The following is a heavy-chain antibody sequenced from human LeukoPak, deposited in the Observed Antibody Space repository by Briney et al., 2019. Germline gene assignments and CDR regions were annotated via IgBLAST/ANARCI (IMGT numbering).Heavy chain of an antibody. CDR3: ASRATVTTDRFWFDP. CDR1: GFTVSTNY. V-gene: IGHV3-53*01. D-gene: IGHD4-11*01. J-gene: IGHJ5*02. CDR2: IYSGGST. Sequence: GGSLRLSCAASGFTVSTNYMSWVRQTPGKGLEWVSVIYSGGSTYYADSVKGRFAISRDNSKNTLYLRMNSLRAEDTAVYYCASRATVTTDRFWFDPWGQGTLVTVSS.